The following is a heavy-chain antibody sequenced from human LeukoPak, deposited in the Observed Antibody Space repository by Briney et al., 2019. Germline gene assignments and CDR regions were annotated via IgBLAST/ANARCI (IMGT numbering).Heavy chain of an antibody. Sequence: GGSLRLSCAASGFTFSNAWMSWVRQAPGKGLEWVGRIKSKTDGGTTDYAAPVKGRFTISRDDSKNTLYLQMNSLKTEDTAVYYCAKTQVLLWFGELSEDSGLDVWGKGTTVTVSS. V-gene: IGHV3-15*01. CDR1: GFTFSNAW. CDR2: IKSKTDGGTT. CDR3: AKTQVLLWFGELSEDSGLDV. D-gene: IGHD3-10*01. J-gene: IGHJ6*04.